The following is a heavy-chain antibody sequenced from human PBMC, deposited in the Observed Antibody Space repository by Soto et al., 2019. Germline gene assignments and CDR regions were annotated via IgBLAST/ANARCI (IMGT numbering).Heavy chain of an antibody. V-gene: IGHV2-5*02. Sequence: QITLKESGPTLVKPTQTLTLTCTFSGFSLSTSGVGVGWIRQPPGKTLEWLALIYWDDDTRYSPSLKSRLTITKDTSKNHVGLTMSNMDPVDTATYYCAHRWYSSSWYSWGQGTLVTVFS. CDR2: IYWDDDT. J-gene: IGHJ4*02. CDR3: AHRWYSSSWYS. D-gene: IGHD6-13*01. CDR1: GFSLSTSGVG.